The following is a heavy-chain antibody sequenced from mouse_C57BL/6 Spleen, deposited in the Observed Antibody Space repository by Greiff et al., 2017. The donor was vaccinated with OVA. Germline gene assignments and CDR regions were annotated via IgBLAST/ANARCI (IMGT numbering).Heavy chain of an antibody. CDR1: GFTFSSYA. Sequence: DVQLQESGGGLVKPGGSLKLSCAASGFTFSSYAMSWVRQTPEKRLEWVATISDGGSYTYYPDNVKGRFTISRDNAKNNLYLQMSHLKSEDTAMYYCARDRAGSWFAYWGQGTLVTVSA. CDR2: ISDGGSYT. J-gene: IGHJ3*01. D-gene: IGHD3-1*01. CDR3: ARDRAGSWFAY. V-gene: IGHV5-4*01.